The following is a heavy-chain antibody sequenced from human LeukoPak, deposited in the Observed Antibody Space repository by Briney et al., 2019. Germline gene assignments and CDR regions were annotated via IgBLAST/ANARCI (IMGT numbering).Heavy chain of an antibody. V-gene: IGHV3-21*01. CDR1: GFTFSSYS. Sequence: PGGSLRLSCAASGFTFSSYSMNWVRQAPGKGLEWVSSISSSSSYIYYADSVKGRFTISRDNAKNSLYLQMNSLRAEDTAVYYCARHWQAMGLHDAFDIWGQGTMVTVSS. J-gene: IGHJ3*02. D-gene: IGHD5-18*01. CDR2: ISSSSSYI. CDR3: ARHWQAMGLHDAFDI.